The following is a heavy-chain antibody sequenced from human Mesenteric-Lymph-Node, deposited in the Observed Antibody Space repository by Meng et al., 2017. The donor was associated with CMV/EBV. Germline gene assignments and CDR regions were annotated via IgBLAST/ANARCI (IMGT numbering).Heavy chain of an antibody. V-gene: IGHV3-53*05. J-gene: IGHJ3*02. CDR1: GFTVSSNY. CDR2: IYSDDTT. Sequence: GGSLRLSCAASGFTVSSNYMGWVRQAPGKGLEWVSLIYSDDTTFYADSVKGRFTISRDNSRNTLFLQMNGLKAEDTAVYYCAKDFSYYDTSGYGPPHIWGQGTMVTVSS. D-gene: IGHD3-22*01. CDR3: AKDFSYYDTSGYGPPHI.